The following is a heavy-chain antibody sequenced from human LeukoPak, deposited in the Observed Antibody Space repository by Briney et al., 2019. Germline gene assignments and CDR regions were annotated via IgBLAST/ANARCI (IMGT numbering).Heavy chain of an antibody. Sequence: PSETLSLTCTVSGGSISSSSYYWAWIRQPPGKGLEWIGSIYYSGSTYYNPSLKSRVTISVDTSKNQFSLKLSSVTAADTAVYYCARPLSLYCTNGVCSEGAFDIWGQGTMVTVSS. CDR1: GGSISSSSYY. CDR2: IYYSGST. V-gene: IGHV4-39*01. CDR3: ARPLSLYCTNGVCSEGAFDI. D-gene: IGHD2-8*01. J-gene: IGHJ3*02.